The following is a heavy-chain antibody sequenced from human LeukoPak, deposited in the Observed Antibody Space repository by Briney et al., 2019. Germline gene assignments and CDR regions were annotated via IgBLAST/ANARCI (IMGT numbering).Heavy chain of an antibody. D-gene: IGHD2-2*01. J-gene: IGHJ4*02. CDR3: ARVGYCSSTSCQSPSDY. V-gene: IGHV4-59*12. Sequence: SETLSLTCTVSGGSISSYYWSWIRQPPGKGLEWIGYIYYSGSTNYNPSLKSRVTISVDTSKNQFSLKLSSVTAADTAVYYCARVGYCSSTSCQSPSDYWGQGTLVTVSS. CDR1: GGSISSYY. CDR2: IYYSGST.